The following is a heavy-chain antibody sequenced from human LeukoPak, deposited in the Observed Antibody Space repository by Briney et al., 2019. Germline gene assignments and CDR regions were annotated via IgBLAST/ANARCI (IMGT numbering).Heavy chain of an antibody. J-gene: IGHJ4*02. CDR2: IYYSGST. Sequence: PSETLSLTCAVSGGSISSTTYYWGWIRPPPGKGLEWIGSIYYSGSTYYNPSLKSRVTISVDTSKNQFSLKLSSVTAADTAMYYCARHRQREGDFDYWGQGTLVTVSS. D-gene: IGHD1-26*01. CDR1: GGSISSTTYY. CDR3: ARHRQREGDFDY. V-gene: IGHV4-39*01.